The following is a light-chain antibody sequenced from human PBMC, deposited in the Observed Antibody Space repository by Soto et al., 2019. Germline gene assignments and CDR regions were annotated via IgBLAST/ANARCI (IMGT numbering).Light chain of an antibody. CDR1: QSVSSSY. CDR3: QQSGGSPRYT. V-gene: IGKV3-20*01. CDR2: GAS. J-gene: IGKJ2*01. Sequence: EIVLTQSPGTLSLSPGETATLSCRASQSVSSSYLAWYQQKPGQAPRLLIYGASNRATGIPDRFSGSGSGTDFTLTISRLEPEDFAVYYCQQSGGSPRYTFGQGTKLEIK.